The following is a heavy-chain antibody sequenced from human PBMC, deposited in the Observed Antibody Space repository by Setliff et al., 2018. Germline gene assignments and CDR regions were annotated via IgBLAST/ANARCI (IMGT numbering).Heavy chain of an antibody. CDR1: GASISSGSYY. CDR3: ARDNTMVGATDY. V-gene: IGHV4-61*02. CDR2: IYTSGTT. J-gene: IGHJ4*02. Sequence: SETLSLTCTVSGASISSGSYYWSWIRQPAGKGLEWLGRIYTSGTTNYSPSFKSRVTISADTSKNQISLKLSSVTAADTAVYYCARDNTMVGATDYWGLGTLVTVSS. D-gene: IGHD1-26*01.